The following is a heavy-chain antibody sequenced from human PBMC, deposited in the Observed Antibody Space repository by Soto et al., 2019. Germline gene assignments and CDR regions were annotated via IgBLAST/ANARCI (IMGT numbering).Heavy chain of an antibody. CDR1: GYTFTSYG. CDR2: ISAYNGNT. CDR3: ARRGRRIDPSNPDIYT. D-gene: IGHD3-10*01. J-gene: IGHJ5*02. V-gene: IGHV1-18*01. Sequence: ASVKVSCKASGYTFTSYGISWVRQAPGQGLEWMGWISAYNGNTNYAQKLQGRVTITADKSTSTAYMELSSLRSEDTAVYYCARRGRRIDPSNPDIYTWGQGNLVTISS.